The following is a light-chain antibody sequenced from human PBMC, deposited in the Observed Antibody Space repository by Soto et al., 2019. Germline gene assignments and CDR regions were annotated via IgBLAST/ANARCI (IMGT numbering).Light chain of an antibody. V-gene: IGKV3-20*01. Sequence: EIVLTQSPGTLSLSPGERATLSCRASQSVFSNYLAWYQQKPGQAPRLLIYGASSRATGIPDRFSGSGSGTDFTLTISSLQPEDFASYYCQQAYSAPITFGQGTRLEIK. CDR1: QSVFSNY. CDR2: GAS. J-gene: IGKJ5*01. CDR3: QQAYSAPIT.